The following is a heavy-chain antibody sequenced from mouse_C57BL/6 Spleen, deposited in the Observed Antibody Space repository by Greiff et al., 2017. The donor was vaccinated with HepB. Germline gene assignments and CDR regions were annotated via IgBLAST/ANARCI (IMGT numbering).Heavy chain of an antibody. J-gene: IGHJ2*01. D-gene: IGHD2-1*01. CDR1: GYTFTSYW. CDR3: ARSPRNYGFDY. Sequence: QVQLQQPGAELVMPGASVKLSCKASGYTFTSYWMHWVKQRPGQGLEWIGEIDPSDSYTNYNQKFKGKSTLTVDKSSSTAYMQLSSLNSEDSAVYYCARSPRNYGFDYWGQGTTLTVSS. CDR2: IDPSDSYT. V-gene: IGHV1-69*01.